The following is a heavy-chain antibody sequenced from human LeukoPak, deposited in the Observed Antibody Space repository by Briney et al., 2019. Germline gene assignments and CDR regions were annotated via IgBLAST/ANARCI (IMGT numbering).Heavy chain of an antibody. J-gene: IGHJ6*03. CDR1: GFTFDDYG. CDR3: ARAPYSYYYYYYMDV. Sequence: GGSLRLSCAASGFTFDDYGMSWVRQAPGKGLEWVSGINWNGGSTGYADSVKGRFTISRDNAKNSLYLQMNSLRAEDTALYYCARAPYSYYYYYYMDVWGKGTTVTVSS. V-gene: IGHV3-20*04. D-gene: IGHD2-21*01. CDR2: INWNGGST.